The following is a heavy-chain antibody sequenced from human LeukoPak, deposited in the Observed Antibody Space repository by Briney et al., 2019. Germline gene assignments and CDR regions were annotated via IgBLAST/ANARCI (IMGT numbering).Heavy chain of an antibody. CDR1: GFTFSGYG. J-gene: IGHJ3*02. V-gene: IGHV3-48*03. CDR2: ISSSASTV. CDR3: ARGPDAFDI. Sequence: GGSLRLSCAASGFTFSGYGINWVRLAPGKGLEWVSYISSSASTVYYADSVKGRFTISRDNAKNSLYLQMNSLRAEDTAVYYCARGPDAFDIWGQGTMVTVSS.